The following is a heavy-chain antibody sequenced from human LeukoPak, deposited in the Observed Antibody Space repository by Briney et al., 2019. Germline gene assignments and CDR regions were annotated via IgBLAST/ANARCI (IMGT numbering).Heavy chain of an antibody. V-gene: IGHV3-49*04. CDR2: IRSKAYGGTT. CDR3: TSDQPEVDIVATIVYYYYYMDV. J-gene: IGHJ6*03. CDR1: VFTFGDYA. Sequence: GGSLRLSCTASVFTFGDYAMSWVRQAPGKGLEWVGFIRSKAYGGTTEYAASVKGRFNISRDDSKSIAYLQMNSLKTEDTAVYYCTSDQPEVDIVATIVYYYYYMDVWGKGTTVTISS. D-gene: IGHD5-12*01.